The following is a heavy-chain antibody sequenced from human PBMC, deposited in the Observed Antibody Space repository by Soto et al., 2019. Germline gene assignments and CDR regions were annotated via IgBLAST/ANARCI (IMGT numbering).Heavy chain of an antibody. J-gene: IGHJ5*02. CDR2: ISSDGDIT. CDR1: GLTFSEYS. D-gene: IGHD3-9*01. Sequence: AGGSLRLSCSASGLTFSEYSMHWVRQAPGKGLQYVSTISSDGDITYYADSVKGRFTISRDNSKNTLYLQMNSLRPEDTAVYYCVKVSTFYDILTGYYSTNFFDPWGKGTLVTVSS. V-gene: IGHV3-64D*06. CDR3: VKVSTFYDILTGYYSTNFFDP.